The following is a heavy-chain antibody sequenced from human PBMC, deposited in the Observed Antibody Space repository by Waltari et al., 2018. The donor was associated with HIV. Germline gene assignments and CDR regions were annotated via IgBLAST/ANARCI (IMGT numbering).Heavy chain of an antibody. D-gene: IGHD4-17*01. CDR2: ISSDGSTT. CDR3: ARENTMTYYDALDI. Sequence: EVQLVESGGGSVQPGGSLGLSCAAAGFTFRCYWMHLVRQAPGMGLPLVSCISSDGSTTNYADSVKCRLTISRDNAKNTLYLQMNSLRADDTAVYYCARENTMTYYDALDIWGQGTMVTVSS. J-gene: IGHJ3*02. V-gene: IGHV3-74*01. CDR1: GFTFRCYW.